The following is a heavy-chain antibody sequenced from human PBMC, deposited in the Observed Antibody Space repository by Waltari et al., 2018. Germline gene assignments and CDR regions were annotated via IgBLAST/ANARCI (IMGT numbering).Heavy chain of an antibody. CDR1: GFTVSSNS. Sequence: EVQLVESGGGWVQPGGSLRLPCAASGFTVSSNSMTWVRQAPGKGLEWVSVIYSGGSTYYADSVKGRFTISRDNSKNTLYLQMNSLRAEDTAVYYCARGIAAAGTLLDYWGQGTLVTVSS. J-gene: IGHJ4*02. D-gene: IGHD6-13*01. CDR3: ARGIAAAGTLLDY. V-gene: IGHV3-66*02. CDR2: IYSGGST.